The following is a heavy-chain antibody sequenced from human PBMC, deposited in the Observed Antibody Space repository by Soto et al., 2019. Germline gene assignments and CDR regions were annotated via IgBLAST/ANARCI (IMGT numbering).Heavy chain of an antibody. J-gene: IGHJ5*02. V-gene: IGHV1-69*13. D-gene: IGHD2-21*02. CDR2: IIPIFGRA. CDR3: APLVVTAMSTAFDWFDP. Sequence: SVKVSCKASAGTFTSYAISWVRQAPGQGLEWMGGIIPIFGRANFAQNFQGRVTITGDESTRTAYMELSSLRSEDTAVYYWAPLVVTAMSTAFDWFDPWGQGTLVTVSS. CDR1: AGTFTSYA.